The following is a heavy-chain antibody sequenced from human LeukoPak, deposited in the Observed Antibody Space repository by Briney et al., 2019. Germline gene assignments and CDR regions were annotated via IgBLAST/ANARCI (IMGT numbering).Heavy chain of an antibody. Sequence: GGSLRLSCAASGFTFSSYVMTRVRQAPGKGLEWVSSISGSGGSPYYADSAKGRFTISRDNSKNTLYLQMNNLRAEDTAIYYCAKDRQSSSSSHFFDSWGQGTLVTVSS. D-gene: IGHD6-6*01. CDR2: ISGSGGSP. V-gene: IGHV3-23*01. CDR1: GFTFSSYV. CDR3: AKDRQSSSSSHFFDS. J-gene: IGHJ4*02.